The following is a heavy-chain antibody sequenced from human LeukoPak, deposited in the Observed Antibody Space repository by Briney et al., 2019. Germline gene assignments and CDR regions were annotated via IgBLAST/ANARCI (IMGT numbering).Heavy chain of an antibody. Sequence: SEALSLTCTVSGGSISSYYWSWIRQPPGKGLEWIGYIYYSGSTNYNPSLKSRVTISVDTSKNQFSLKLSSVTAADTAVYYCAALEGSGSLWVDYWGQGTLVTVSS. V-gene: IGHV4-59*01. D-gene: IGHD3-10*01. CDR3: AALEGSGSLWVDY. CDR2: IYYSGST. CDR1: GGSISSYY. J-gene: IGHJ4*02.